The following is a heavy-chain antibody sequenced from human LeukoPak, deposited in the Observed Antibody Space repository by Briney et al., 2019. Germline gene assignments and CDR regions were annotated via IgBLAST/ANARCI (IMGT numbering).Heavy chain of an antibody. CDR3: ARLTTSSGWYIDY. V-gene: IGHV1-2*02. CDR1: GYTFTGYY. D-gene: IGHD6-19*01. J-gene: IGHJ4*02. Sequence: GESLKISCKASGYTFTGYYMHWVRQAPGQGLEWMGWINPNSGGTNYAQKFQGRVTMTRDTSISTAYMELSRLRSDDTAVYYCARLTTSSGWYIDYWGQGTLVTVSS. CDR2: INPNSGGT.